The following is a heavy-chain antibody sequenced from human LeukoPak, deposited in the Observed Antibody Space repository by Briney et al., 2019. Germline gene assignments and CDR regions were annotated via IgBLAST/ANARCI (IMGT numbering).Heavy chain of an antibody. J-gene: IGHJ4*02. CDR1: GYTFTIYA. CDR3: ARRGYSSVPDY. V-gene: IGHV1-3*01. Sequence: ASVKVSCTASGYTFTIYAMHWVRQAPGQRLEWMGWINAGNGNTKYSQKFQGRVTITRDTSASTAYMELSSLRSEDTAVYYCARRGYSSVPDYWGQGTLVTVSS. D-gene: IGHD6-19*01. CDR2: INAGNGNT.